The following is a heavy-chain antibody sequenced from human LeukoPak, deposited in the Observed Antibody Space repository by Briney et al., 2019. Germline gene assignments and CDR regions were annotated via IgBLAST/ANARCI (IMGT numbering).Heavy chain of an antibody. J-gene: IGHJ6*02. Sequence: ASVKVSCKASGYKFTGYCIHWVRPAPGQGLEWMGCINPNSGGTTYAQKFQGRVTMTRDTSISTGYMELSRLRSDDTAVYYCARDIRTGTSYGMDVWGQGTTVTVSS. CDR3: ARDIRTGTSYGMDV. CDR1: GYKFTGYC. CDR2: INPNSGGT. D-gene: IGHD1-7*01. V-gene: IGHV1-2*02.